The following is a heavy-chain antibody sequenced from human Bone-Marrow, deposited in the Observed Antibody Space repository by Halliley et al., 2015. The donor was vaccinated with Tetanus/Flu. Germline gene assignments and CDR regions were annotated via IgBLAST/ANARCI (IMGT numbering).Heavy chain of an antibody. CDR1: GFTFDDYA. CDR3: AKDTRRYCSGGSCLPDFDH. J-gene: IGHJ4*02. D-gene: IGHD2-15*01. V-gene: IGHV3-9*01. Sequence: SLRLSCVASGFTFDDYAMHWVRQAPGKGLEWVSGINWNSGSINYADSVKGRLTISRDNAKNSLYPQMDSLRTEDTALYYCAKDTRRYCSGGSCLPDFDHWGQGTRVTVSS. CDR2: INWNSGSI.